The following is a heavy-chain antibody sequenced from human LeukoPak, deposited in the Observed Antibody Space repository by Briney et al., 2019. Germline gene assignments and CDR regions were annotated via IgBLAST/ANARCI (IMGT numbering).Heavy chain of an antibody. J-gene: IGHJ5*02. Sequence: GASVRVSCKASGYTFNNYGISWVRQAPGQGLEWMGWVTSYNGDTNYAQKFQGRVTITADKSTSTAYMELSSLRSEDTAVYYCARADYYGSGPNWFDPWGQGTLVTVSS. CDR1: GYTFNNYG. D-gene: IGHD3-10*01. CDR2: VTSYNGDT. CDR3: ARADYYGSGPNWFDP. V-gene: IGHV1-18*01.